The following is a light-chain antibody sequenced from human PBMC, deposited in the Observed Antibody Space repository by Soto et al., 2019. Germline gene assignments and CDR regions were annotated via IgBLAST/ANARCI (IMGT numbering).Light chain of an antibody. J-gene: IGLJ1*01. CDR2: DND. V-gene: IGLV1-44*01. CDR3: AIWDDSRNGYV. CDR1: SSNIGSNT. Sequence: QSVLTQPPSASGTPGQRVTISASGSSSNIGSNTVSWYQQVPGTAPKLLIYDNDERPSGVPGRFSGSKSGTSASLAISGLQSEDEADYYCAIWDDSRNGYVFGPGTKLTVL.